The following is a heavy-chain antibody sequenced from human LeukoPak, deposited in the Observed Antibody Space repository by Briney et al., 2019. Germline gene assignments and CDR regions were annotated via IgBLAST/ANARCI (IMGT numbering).Heavy chain of an antibody. D-gene: IGHD3-16*01. J-gene: IGHJ6*04. V-gene: IGHV4-4*02. CDR1: GGSISTNNW. CDR3: ARDLGSSTPSGI. CDR2: IYHSGST. Sequence: PSETLSLTCVVSGGSISTNNWWNWVRQPPGKGLEWIGEIYHSGSTNYNPSLKSRVTISVDKSTNQLFLKLNSVTAADTAVYYCARDLGSSTPSGIWGKGTTVTVSS.